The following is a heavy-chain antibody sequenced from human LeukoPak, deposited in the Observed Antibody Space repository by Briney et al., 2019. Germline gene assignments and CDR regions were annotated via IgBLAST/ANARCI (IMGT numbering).Heavy chain of an antibody. V-gene: IGHV4-4*07. J-gene: IGHJ4*02. CDR1: GGSISSYY. Sequence: SETLSLTCTVSGGSISSYYWSWIRQPAGKGLEWIGRIYTSGSTNYNLSLKSRVTMSVDTSKNQFSLKLSSVTAADTAVYYCARDLIPYDYGDYALGYWGQGTLVTVPS. CDR2: IYTSGST. CDR3: ARDLIPYDYGDYALGY. D-gene: IGHD4-17*01.